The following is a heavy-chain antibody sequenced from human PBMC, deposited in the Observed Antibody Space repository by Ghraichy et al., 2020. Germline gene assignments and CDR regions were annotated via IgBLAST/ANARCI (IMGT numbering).Heavy chain of an antibody. J-gene: IGHJ4*02. CDR2: ISTRGTNI. Sequence: GESLNISCAASGFIFSDFYITWVRQAPGKGLEWVSYISTRGTNIQYADSVRGRFTVSRDDAENSLYLQMNSLRAEDTAVYYCARRHGYFDYWGQGTLVAVSS. V-gene: IGHV3-11*01. CDR3: ARRHGYFDY. CDR1: GFIFSDFY.